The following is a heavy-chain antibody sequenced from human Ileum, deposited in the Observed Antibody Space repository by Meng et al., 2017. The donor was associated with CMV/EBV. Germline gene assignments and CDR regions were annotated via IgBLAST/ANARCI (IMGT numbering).Heavy chain of an antibody. D-gene: IGHD6-19*01. CDR1: GGSISSGDYY. V-gene: IGHV4-30-4*08. J-gene: IGHJ4*02. Sequence: LRLSCTVSGGSISSGDYYWSWIRQPPGKGLEWIGYIYYSGSTYYNPSLKSRVTISVDTSKNQFSLKLSSVTAADTAVYYCARVGIAVNYFDYWGQGTLVTVSS. CDR3: ARVGIAVNYFDY. CDR2: IYYSGST.